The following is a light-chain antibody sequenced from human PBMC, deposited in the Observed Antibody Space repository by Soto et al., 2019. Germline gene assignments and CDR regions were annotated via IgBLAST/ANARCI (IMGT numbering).Light chain of an antibody. CDR2: GAS. CDR3: QQYGSSPPALT. Sequence: EIVLTQSPGTLSLSPGERATLSCRASQSVSSSYLAWYQQKPGQAPRLLIYGASSRATGIPDRFSGSGSGTDFTLTINRLEPEDFAVYYCQQYGSSPPALTFGQGTKVDIK. V-gene: IGKV3-20*01. J-gene: IGKJ1*01. CDR1: QSVSSSY.